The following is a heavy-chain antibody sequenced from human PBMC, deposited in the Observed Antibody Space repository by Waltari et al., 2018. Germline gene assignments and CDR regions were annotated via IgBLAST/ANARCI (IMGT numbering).Heavy chain of an antibody. CDR2: ISGSGGTS. CDR1: ASTFSHFA. J-gene: IGHJ4*02. D-gene: IGHD3-10*01. V-gene: IGHV3-23*01. Sequence: VQLLESGGDLIQPGGSLRLSGAASASTFSHFAMTWVRQAPGKRLEWVSSISGSGGTSYYTDSVTGRFTISRDNSENTLYLHMNSLRAEDSAIYYCAKDRGSGRIYFDSWGRGTLVAVSS. CDR3: AKDRGSGRIYFDS.